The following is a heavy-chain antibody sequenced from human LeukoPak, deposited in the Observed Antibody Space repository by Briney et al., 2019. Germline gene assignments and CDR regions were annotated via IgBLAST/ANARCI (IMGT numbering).Heavy chain of an antibody. D-gene: IGHD2-21*02. CDR3: ATGVVVTASADYYFDY. J-gene: IGHJ4*02. CDR1: GYTLTELS. CDR2: FDPEDGET. Sequence: PRASVKVSCKVSGYTLTELSMHWVRQAPGKGLEWMGGFDPEDGETIYAQKFQGRVTMTEDTSTDTAYMELSSLRSEDTAVYYCATGVVVTASADYYFDYWGQGTLVTVSS. V-gene: IGHV1-24*01.